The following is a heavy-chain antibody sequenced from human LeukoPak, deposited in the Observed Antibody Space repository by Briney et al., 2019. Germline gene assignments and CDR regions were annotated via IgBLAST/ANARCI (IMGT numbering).Heavy chain of an antibody. J-gene: IGHJ4*02. D-gene: IGHD3-22*01. V-gene: IGHV4-39*07. CDR3: ARDQYYYDSSGYLTFDY. CDR2: IHTSGST. CDR1: GGSISSTSYY. Sequence: PSETLSLTCTVSGGSISSTSYYWGWIRQPPGKGLEWIGSIHTSGSTNYNPSLKSRVTMSVDTSKNQFSLKLSSVTAADTAVYYCARDQYYYDSSGYLTFDYWGQGTLVTVSS.